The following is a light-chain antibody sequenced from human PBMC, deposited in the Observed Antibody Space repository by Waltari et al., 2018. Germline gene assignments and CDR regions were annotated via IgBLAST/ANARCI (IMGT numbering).Light chain of an antibody. CDR3: QQYENLPYT. J-gene: IGKJ2*01. Sequence: DIQMTQYPSSMYASNRHRVTNTCQASQNIVNYLNWYQQAPGKAPRLLIYDASNLATGVPSRFSGGGSGTDFSLTITSLHPEDFATYFCQQYENLPYTFGQGTKLQIK. CDR2: DAS. CDR1: QNIVNY. V-gene: IGKV1-33*01.